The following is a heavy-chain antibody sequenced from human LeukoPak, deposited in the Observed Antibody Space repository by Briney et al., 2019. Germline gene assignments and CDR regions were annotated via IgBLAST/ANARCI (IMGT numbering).Heavy chain of an antibody. D-gene: IGHD3-22*01. Sequence: KASGTLPLTCTVSGGSISSISYYWGWIRQPPGKGLEWIGSIYYSGSTYYNPSLKSRVTISVDTSKNQFSLKLSSVTAADTAVYYCARHATVYDSSGLYFDYWGRGTLVTVSS. CDR1: GGSISSISYY. CDR2: IYYSGST. V-gene: IGHV4-39*01. J-gene: IGHJ4*02. CDR3: ARHATVYDSSGLYFDY.